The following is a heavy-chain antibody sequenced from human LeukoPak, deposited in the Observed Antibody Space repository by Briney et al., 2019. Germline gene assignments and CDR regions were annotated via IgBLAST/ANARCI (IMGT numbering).Heavy chain of an antibody. CDR1: GFTVSSNY. CDR2: IYSGGST. J-gene: IGHJ4*02. V-gene: IGHV3-53*01. Sequence: GGSLRLSCAASGFTVSSNYMSWVRQAPGKGLEWVSVIYSGGSTYYADSVKGRFTISRDNAKNSLYLQMNSLRAEDTAVYYCASYVWGSYRHFDYWGQGTLVTVSS. CDR3: ASYVWGSYRHFDY. D-gene: IGHD3-16*02.